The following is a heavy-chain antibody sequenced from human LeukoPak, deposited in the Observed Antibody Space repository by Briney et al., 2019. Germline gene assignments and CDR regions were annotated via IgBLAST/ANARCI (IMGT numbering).Heavy chain of an antibody. D-gene: IGHD3-22*01. CDR2: IYTSGST. CDR3: ARDEGRSGYYHYFDY. J-gene: IGHJ4*02. V-gene: IGHV4-4*07. CDR1: VVFISSYY. Sequence: SDTLSLTCTVCVVFISSYYWSWIRQPGGRVLECIERIYTSGSTNYDPSLKSRVNISVDTSKNQFSLKLSSVTAADTAVYYCARDEGRSGYYHYFDYWGQGTLVTVSS.